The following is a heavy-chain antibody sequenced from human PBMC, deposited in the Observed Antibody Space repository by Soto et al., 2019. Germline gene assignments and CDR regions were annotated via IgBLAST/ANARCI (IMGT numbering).Heavy chain of an antibody. Sequence: SETMSVPCAAYGWSFSCYYWSWIRQPQGKGLEWIEQINHRGSTNYNPSLKSRVTISVETSKNQFSLKLSSVTAADTAVYDGARGFRAKPFDYWGQGTRVTVSS. CDR1: GWSFSCYY. V-gene: IGHV4-34*01. CDR2: INHRGST. CDR3: ARGFRAKPFDY. J-gene: IGHJ4*02.